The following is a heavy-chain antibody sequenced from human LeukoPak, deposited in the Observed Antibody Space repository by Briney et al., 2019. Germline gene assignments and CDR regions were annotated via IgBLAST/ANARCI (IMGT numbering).Heavy chain of an antibody. D-gene: IGHD3-22*01. CDR3: ARETTYYYDSSGYSFPVDP. J-gene: IGHJ5*02. CDR1: GFTFSSYW. CDR2: IKQDGSEK. Sequence: PGGSLRLSCAASGFTFSSYWTTWVRQAPGKGLAWVANIKQDGSEKYYVDSVKGRFTISRDNAKNSLYLQMNSLRAEDTAVYYCARETTYYYDSSGYSFPVDPWGQGTLVTVSS. V-gene: IGHV3-7*01.